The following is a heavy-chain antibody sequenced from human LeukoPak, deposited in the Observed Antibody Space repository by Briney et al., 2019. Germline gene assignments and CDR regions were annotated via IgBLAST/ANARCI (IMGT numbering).Heavy chain of an antibody. J-gene: IGHJ6*02. CDR3: AREGFHDYGDHNLNSYYYGMDV. D-gene: IGHD4-17*01. CDR1: GYTFTSYY. CDR2: INPSGGST. Sequence: ASVKVSCKASGYTFTSYYMHWVRPAPGQGLEWMGIINPSGGSTSYAQKFQGRVTMTRDTSTSTVYMELSSLRSEDTAVYYCAREGFHDYGDHNLNSYYYGMDVWGQGTTVTVSS. V-gene: IGHV1-46*01.